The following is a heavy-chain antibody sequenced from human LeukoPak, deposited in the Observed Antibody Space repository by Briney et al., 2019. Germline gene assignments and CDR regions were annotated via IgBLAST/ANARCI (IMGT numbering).Heavy chain of an antibody. CDR3: ARTYYDSSGYYRNDAFDI. CDR1: GGAISSSSYY. CDR2: FSDSGNT. J-gene: IGHJ3*02. Sequence: SETLSLTCTVSGGAISSSSYYWGWIRQPPGKGLEWIGSFSDSGNTYYNPSLKSRVTISVATSKNQFSLNLSSVTAADTSVYYCARTYYDSSGYYRNDAFDIWGQGTMVTVSS. V-gene: IGHV4-39*01. D-gene: IGHD3-22*01.